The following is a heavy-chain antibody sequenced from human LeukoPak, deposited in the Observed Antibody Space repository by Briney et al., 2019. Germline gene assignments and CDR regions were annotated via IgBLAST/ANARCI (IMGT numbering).Heavy chain of an antibody. Sequence: PPETLSLTCAVSGYSISSASYWGWLRQPPGKGLEWIGSISPSGNTYYNPSLKSRISISLDTSKNQFSLKLTSMTAADTAFYYCARRAYSDLYFDYWGQGTLVTVSS. J-gene: IGHJ4*02. CDR1: GYSISSASY. D-gene: IGHD4-11*01. CDR2: ISPSGNT. CDR3: ARRAYSDLYFDY. V-gene: IGHV4-38-2*01.